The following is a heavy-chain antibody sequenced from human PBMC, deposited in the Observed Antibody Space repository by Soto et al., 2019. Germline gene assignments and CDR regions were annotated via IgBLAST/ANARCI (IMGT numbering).Heavy chain of an antibody. J-gene: IGHJ3*02. V-gene: IGHV1-69*01. CDR1: GGTFSSYA. CDR3: ARLQAEMATIDDAFDI. Sequence: QVQLVQSGAEVKKPGSSVKVSCKASGGTFSSYAISWVRQAPGQGLEWMGGIIPIFGTANYAQKFQGRVTITADESTSIAYMELSSLRSEDTAVYYCARLQAEMATIDDAFDIWGQGTMVTVSS. D-gene: IGHD5-12*01. CDR2: IIPIFGTA.